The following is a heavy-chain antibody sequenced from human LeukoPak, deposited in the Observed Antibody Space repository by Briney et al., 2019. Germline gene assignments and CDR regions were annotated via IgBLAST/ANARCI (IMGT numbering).Heavy chain of an antibody. D-gene: IGHD2-21*01. CDR3: AKTAMIKVIATSYPKGLNY. V-gene: IGHV3-23*01. J-gene: IGHJ4*02. Sequence: PGGSLRLSCAASGFRFSYNAMNWVRQAPGKGLEWVSGISGSGDSTYYADPVRGRFTISRDNSKETVYLQMTSLRADDTAAYYCAKTAMIKVIATSYPKGLNYWGQGALVTVSS. CDR2: ISGSGDST. CDR1: GFRFSYNA.